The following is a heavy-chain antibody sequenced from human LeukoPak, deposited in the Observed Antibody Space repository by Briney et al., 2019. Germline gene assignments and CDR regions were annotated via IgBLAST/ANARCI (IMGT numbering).Heavy chain of an antibody. CDR1: GFTFSSYG. V-gene: IGHV3-30*18. CDR2: ISYDGSNK. Sequence: GRSLRLSRAASGFTFSSYGMHWVRQAPGKGLEWVAVISYDGSNKYYADSVKGRFTISRDNSKNTLYLQMNSLRAEDTAVYYCAKDNTASSPGGDHWGQGTLVTVSS. CDR3: AKDNTASSPGGDH. D-gene: IGHD2/OR15-2a*01. J-gene: IGHJ4*02.